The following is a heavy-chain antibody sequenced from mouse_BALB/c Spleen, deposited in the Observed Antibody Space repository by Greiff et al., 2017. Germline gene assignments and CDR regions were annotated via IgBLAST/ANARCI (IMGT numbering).Heavy chain of an antibody. J-gene: IGHJ2*01. V-gene: IGHV2-2*02. CDR2: IWSGGST. CDR3: ARNDYGSSSDY. D-gene: IGHD1-1*01. Sequence: VLLVESGPGLVQPSQCLSITCTASGFSLTSYGVHWVRQSPGKGLEWMGVIWSGGSTDYNAAFITRLSISTDNSKSQVFFKMSSLQANDTAIYYCARNDYGSSSDYWGQGTTVTVSS. CDR1: GFSLTSYG.